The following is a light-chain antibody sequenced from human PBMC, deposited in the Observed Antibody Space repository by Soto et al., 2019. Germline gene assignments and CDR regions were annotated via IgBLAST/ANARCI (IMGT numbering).Light chain of an antibody. V-gene: IGLV2-8*01. CDR1: KSDIGVYDF. CDR3: KSYDGSTTYV. CDR2: EVV. Sequence: SALTQPPSASGSPGQSVTISCTGTKSDIGVYDFVSWYQHHPGKAPRLIIYEVVQRPSGVPDRFSGSKSGNTASLTVSPLEAAHEPDSFFKSYDGSTTYVFGSATKVTVL. J-gene: IGLJ1*01.